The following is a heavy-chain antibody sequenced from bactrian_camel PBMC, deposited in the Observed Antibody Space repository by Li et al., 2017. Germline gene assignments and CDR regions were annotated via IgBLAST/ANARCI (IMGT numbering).Heavy chain of an antibody. V-gene: IGHV3S5*01. D-gene: IGHD1*01. CDR1: GFTFSSLY. CDR2: IKNDGTVT. CDR3: ATSQFCRDGDCYAGLLVT. J-gene: IGHJ6*01. Sequence: QVQLVESGGGSVQPGGSLRLFCAASGFTFSSLYMTWVRQAPGKGLEWVSGIKNDGTVTDYQGSVEGRFTVSRDNTKNALYLQMNSLNPDDTAVYICATSQFCRDGDCYAGLLVTGARGPRSPSP.